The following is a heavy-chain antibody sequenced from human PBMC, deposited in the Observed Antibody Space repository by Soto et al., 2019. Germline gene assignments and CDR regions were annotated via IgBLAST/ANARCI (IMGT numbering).Heavy chain of an antibody. D-gene: IGHD2-2*01. CDR1: GFTFSSYA. CDR2: ISYDGSNK. CDR3: AKSTRCSSTSCPIDY. V-gene: IGHV3-30-3*02. J-gene: IGHJ4*02. Sequence: PGGSLRLSCAASGFTFSSYAMHWVRQAPGKGLEWVAVISYDGSNKYYADSVKGRFTISRDNSKNTLYLQMNSLRAEDTAVYYCAKSTRCSSTSCPIDYWGQGTLVTVSS.